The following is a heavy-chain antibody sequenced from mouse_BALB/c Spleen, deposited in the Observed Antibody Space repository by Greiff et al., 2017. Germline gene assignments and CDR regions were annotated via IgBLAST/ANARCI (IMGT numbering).Heavy chain of an antibody. CDR1: GFTFSSFG. J-gene: IGHJ4*01. CDR3: ARTDGYSYYYAMDY. D-gene: IGHD1-2*01. V-gene: IGHV5-17*02. CDR2: ISSGSSTI. Sequence: EVQVVESGGGLVQPGGSRKLSCAASGFTFSSFGMHWVRQAPEKGLEWVAYISSGSSTIYYADTVKGRFTISRDNPKNTLFLQMTSLRSEDTAMYYCARTDGYSYYYAMDYWGQGTSVTVSS.